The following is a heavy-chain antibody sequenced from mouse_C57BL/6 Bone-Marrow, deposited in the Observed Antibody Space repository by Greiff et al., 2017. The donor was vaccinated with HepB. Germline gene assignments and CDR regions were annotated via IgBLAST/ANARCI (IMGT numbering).Heavy chain of an antibody. CDR3: ARRYDYDSYYFDY. Sequence: EVKLMESGGGLVQPGGSLKLSCAASGFTFSDYYMYWVRQTPEKSLEWVAYISNGGGSTYYTDTVKGRFTISRDNAKNTLYLQMSRLKSEDTAMYYWARRYDYDSYYFDYWGQGTTLRVSS. D-gene: IGHD2-4*01. CDR1: GFTFSDYY. CDR2: ISNGGGST. V-gene: IGHV5-12*01. J-gene: IGHJ2*01.